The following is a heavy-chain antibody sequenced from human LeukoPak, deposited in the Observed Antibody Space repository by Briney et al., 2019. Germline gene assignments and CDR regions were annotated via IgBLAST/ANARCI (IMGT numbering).Heavy chain of an antibody. CDR3: ARGDRGMVPDY. J-gene: IGHJ4*02. V-gene: IGHV5-51*01. CDR2: IYPGDSDT. D-gene: IGHD5-18*01. CDR1: GYRFTSYW. Sequence: GESLKISCKGSGYRFTSYWIGWVRQMRGKRLEWMGMIYPGDSDTSYSPSFQGQVTISADKSITTPYLQWRSLKDSDPAMYYCARGDRGMVPDYWGQGTLVTVSS.